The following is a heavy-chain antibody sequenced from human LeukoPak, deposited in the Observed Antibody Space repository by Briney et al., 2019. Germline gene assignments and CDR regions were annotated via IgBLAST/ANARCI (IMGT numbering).Heavy chain of an antibody. CDR3: ARDWAAAGTDYFDY. V-gene: IGHV1-2*04. CDR2: INPNSGGT. Sequence: ASVKVSCKASGYTFTGYYMHWVRQAPGQGLEWMGWINPNSGGTNYAQKFQGWVTMTRDTSISTAYMELSRLRSDDTAVYYCARDWAAAGTDYFDYWGPGTLVTVSS. J-gene: IGHJ4*02. D-gene: IGHD6-13*01. CDR1: GYTFTGYY.